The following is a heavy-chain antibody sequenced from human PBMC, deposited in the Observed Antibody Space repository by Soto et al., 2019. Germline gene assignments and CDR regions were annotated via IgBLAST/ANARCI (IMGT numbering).Heavy chain of an antibody. D-gene: IGHD4-4*01. Sequence: QITLKESGPTLVKPTQTLTLTCTFSGFSLSTSGVGVGWIRQPPGKALEWLALIYWDDDKRYSPSLKSRLTITKDTSKNQVVLTMTNMDPVDTATYYCAHRTIRRDGYSTGNFDYWGQGTLVTVSS. CDR2: IYWDDDK. V-gene: IGHV2-5*02. CDR3: AHRTIRRDGYSTGNFDY. CDR1: GFSLSTSGVG. J-gene: IGHJ4*02.